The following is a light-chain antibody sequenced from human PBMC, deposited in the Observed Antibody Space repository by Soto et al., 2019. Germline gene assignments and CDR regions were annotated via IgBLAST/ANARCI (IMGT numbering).Light chain of an antibody. CDR3: QTWTTGIWV. V-gene: IGLV4-69*01. Sequence: QPVLTQSPSASASLGASVKLTCTLSSGHSTYAIAWHQQRPEKGPRYLMRLNSDGSHTKGDGIPDRFSGSSSGAERYLTISSLQSEDEADYYCQTWTTGIWVFGGGTQLTVL. CDR1: SGHSTYA. CDR2: LNSDGSH. J-gene: IGLJ3*02.